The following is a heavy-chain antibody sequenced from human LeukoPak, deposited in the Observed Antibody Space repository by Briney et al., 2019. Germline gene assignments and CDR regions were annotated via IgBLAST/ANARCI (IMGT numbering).Heavy chain of an antibody. CDR1: GGSISSCY. CDR2: IYYSGST. D-gene: IGHD1-26*01. Sequence: SETLSLTCTVSGGSISSCYWSWIRQPPGKGLEWIGYIYYSGSTSYNPSLKSRVTISVDTSKKQFSLKLSSVTAADTAFYYCARYIVSYPHDAFDIWGQGTMVTVSS. J-gene: IGHJ3*02. CDR3: ARYIVSYPHDAFDI. V-gene: IGHV4-59*01.